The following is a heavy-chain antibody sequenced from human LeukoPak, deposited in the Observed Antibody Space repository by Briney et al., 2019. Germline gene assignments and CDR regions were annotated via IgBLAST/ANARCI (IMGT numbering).Heavy chain of an antibody. J-gene: IGHJ4*02. CDR2: ISFDGSTK. CDR3: ARDMPDEVVPSAILDY. CDR1: GFTFGTYA. Sequence: GGSLRLSCAASGFTFGTYALHWVRQAPGKGLEWVAVISFDGSTKYYADSVKGRFTISRENSKNALYLQMNSLRAEDRAVYYCARDMPDEVVPSAILDYWGQGTLVTVSS. V-gene: IGHV3-30*01. D-gene: IGHD2-2*02.